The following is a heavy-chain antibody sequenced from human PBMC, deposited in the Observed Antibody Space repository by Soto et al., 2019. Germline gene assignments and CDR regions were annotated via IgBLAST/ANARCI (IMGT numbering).Heavy chain of an antibody. CDR3: ASYSSGIIDY. D-gene: IGHD6-19*01. CDR2: ISYSGST. V-gene: IGHV4-59*01. CDR1: GDSISNYY. Sequence: SETLSLTCTVSGDSISNYYWSWIRQPPGKRLEWIGYISYSGSTNYNPSLQSRVTISVDTSNNQFSLKLSSVAAADTAVYYCASYSSGIIDYWGQGTLVTVSS. J-gene: IGHJ4*02.